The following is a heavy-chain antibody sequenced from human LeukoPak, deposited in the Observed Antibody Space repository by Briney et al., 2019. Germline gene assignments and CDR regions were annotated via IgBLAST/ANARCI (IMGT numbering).Heavy chain of an antibody. CDR2: TYYRSKWYY. Sequence: SQTLSLTCALSGDSVSSNSVAWNWIRQSPSRGLEWLGRTYYRSKWYYDYALSVKSRITINPDTSKNHFSLQLNSVTPEDTAVYYCAREGPGFDYWGQGTLVTVSS. J-gene: IGHJ4*02. CDR1: GDSVSSNSVA. V-gene: IGHV6-1*01. CDR3: AREGPGFDY.